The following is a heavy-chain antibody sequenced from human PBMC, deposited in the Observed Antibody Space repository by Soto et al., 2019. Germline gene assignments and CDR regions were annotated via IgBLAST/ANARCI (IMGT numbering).Heavy chain of an antibody. CDR1: GFTFSSYS. V-gene: IGHV3-21*01. CDR2: ISSSSSYI. D-gene: IGHD3-3*01. J-gene: IGHJ6*02. CDR3: ERDAVYDFWSGYYSDDYYYGMDV. Sequence: PGGSLRLFCAASGFTFSSYSMNWVRQAPGKGPEWVSSISSSSSYIYYADPEQGRFTISRHNAKNSLYLQINSLRAEDSAAYYCERDAVYDFWSGYYSDDYYYGMDVCGQGTTVTVSS.